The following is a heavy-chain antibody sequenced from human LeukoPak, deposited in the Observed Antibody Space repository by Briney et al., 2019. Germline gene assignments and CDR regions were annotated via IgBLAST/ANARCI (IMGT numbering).Heavy chain of an antibody. CDR3: ARDRGYCSSTSCYTFDY. J-gene: IGHJ4*02. CDR2: ISSSSSYI. D-gene: IGHD2-2*02. Sequence: KPGGSLRLSCAASGFTFSSYSMNWVRQAPGKGLEWVSSISSSSSYIYYADSVKGRFTISRDNAKNSLYLQMNSLRAEDTAVYYCARDRGYCSSTSCYTFDYWGQGTLVTVSS. V-gene: IGHV3-21*04. CDR1: GFTFSSYS.